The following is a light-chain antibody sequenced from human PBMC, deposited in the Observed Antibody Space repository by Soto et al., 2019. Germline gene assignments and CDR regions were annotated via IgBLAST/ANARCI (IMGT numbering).Light chain of an antibody. CDR2: VNSDGSH. J-gene: IGLJ2*01. CDR3: PIWGSGLGV. V-gene: IGLV4-69*01. CDR1: SGHSSYA. Sequence: QLVLTQSPSASASLGASVKLTCTLSSGHSSYAIAWHQQQPEKSPRYLMKVNSDGSHSKGGGIPDRFSAYSPGAERCLTISSLPSGQGAHLSCPIWGSGLGVFGGGTKLTVL.